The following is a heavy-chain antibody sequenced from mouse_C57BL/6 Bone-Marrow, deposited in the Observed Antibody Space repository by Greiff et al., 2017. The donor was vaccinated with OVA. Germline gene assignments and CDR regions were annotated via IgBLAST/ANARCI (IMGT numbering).Heavy chain of an antibody. CDR1: GYTFTSYW. J-gene: IGHJ2*01. CDR2: IHPNSGST. CDR3: ARWRGLKRNYFDY. V-gene: IGHV1-64*01. Sequence: VQLQQPGAELVKPGASVKLSCKASGYTFTSYWMHWVKQRPGQGLEWIGMIHPNSGSTNYNEKFKSKATLTVDKSSSTAYMQLSSLTSEDSAVYYCARWRGLKRNYFDYWGQGTTLTVSS. D-gene: IGHD2-2*01.